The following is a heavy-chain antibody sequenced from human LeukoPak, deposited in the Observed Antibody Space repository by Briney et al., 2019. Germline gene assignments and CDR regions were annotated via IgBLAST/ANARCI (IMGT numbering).Heavy chain of an antibody. D-gene: IGHD6-19*01. J-gene: IGHJ4*02. Sequence: GRSPRLSCAATGFTFSSYGMHWVRQPPGKELERVADISYDGSNKEYADSVKGRFTISRDNSKNTLYLQMRSLRVEDTGVYYCAKDRVSSGRNYFDQWGQGTLVTVSS. CDR3: AKDRVSSGRNYFDQ. CDR2: ISYDGSNK. CDR1: GFTFSSYG. V-gene: IGHV3-30*18.